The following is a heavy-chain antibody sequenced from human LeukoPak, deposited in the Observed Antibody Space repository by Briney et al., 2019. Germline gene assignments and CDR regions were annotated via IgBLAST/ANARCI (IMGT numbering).Heavy chain of an antibody. CDR2: ISNSSSTI. V-gene: IGHV3-48*01. D-gene: IGHD2-21*01. Sequence: GGSLRLSCAASGFTFSSYSMNWVRQAPGKGLEWVSYISNSSSTIYYADSVKGRFTISRDNAKNSLYLQMNSLRAEDAAVYFCAKAPVTSCRGAYCYPFDSWGQGTLVTVSS. J-gene: IGHJ4*02. CDR1: GFTFSSYS. CDR3: AKAPVTSCRGAYCYPFDS.